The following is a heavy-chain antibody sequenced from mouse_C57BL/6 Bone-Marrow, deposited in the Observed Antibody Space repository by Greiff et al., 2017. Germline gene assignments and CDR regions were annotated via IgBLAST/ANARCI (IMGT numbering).Heavy chain of an antibody. D-gene: IGHD2-4*01. Sequence: VQLQESGAELARPGASVKLSCKASGYTFTSYGISWVKQRTGQGLEWIGEIYPRSGNTYYNEKFKGKATLTADKSSSTAYMERRSLTSEDSAVYFCANYDAYYYAMDYWGQGTSVTVSS. CDR1: GYTFTSYG. V-gene: IGHV1-81*01. CDR3: ANYDAYYYAMDY. CDR2: IYPRSGNT. J-gene: IGHJ4*01.